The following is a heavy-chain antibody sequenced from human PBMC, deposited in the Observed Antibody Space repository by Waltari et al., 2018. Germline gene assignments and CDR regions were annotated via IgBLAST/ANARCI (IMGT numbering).Heavy chain of an antibody. V-gene: IGHV1-69*05. CDR2: IIPIFGKA. CDR3: ARVEAVAGTAYYYYYMDV. CDR1: GGTFSSYA. J-gene: IGHJ6*03. Sequence: QVQLVQSGAEVKKPGSSVKVSCKASGGTFSSYAISWVRQAPGQGLEWMGGIIPIFGKANDAQKFQGRVTINTDESTSTAYMELSSLRSEDTAVYYCARVEAVAGTAYYYYYMDVWGKGTTVTVSS. D-gene: IGHD6-19*01.